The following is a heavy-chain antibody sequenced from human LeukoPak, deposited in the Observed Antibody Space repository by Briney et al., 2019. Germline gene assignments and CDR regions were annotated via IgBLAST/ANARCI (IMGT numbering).Heavy chain of an antibody. J-gene: IGHJ4*02. CDR2: INHSGST. Sequence: SETLSLTCAVYGGSFSGYYWSWIRQPPGKGLEWIGEINHSGSTNYNPSPKSRVTISVDTSKNQFSLKLSSVTAADTAVYYCARENTDSSGWYYFDYWGQGTLVTVSS. CDR3: ARENTDSSGWYYFDY. V-gene: IGHV4-34*01. D-gene: IGHD6-19*01. CDR1: GGSFSGYY.